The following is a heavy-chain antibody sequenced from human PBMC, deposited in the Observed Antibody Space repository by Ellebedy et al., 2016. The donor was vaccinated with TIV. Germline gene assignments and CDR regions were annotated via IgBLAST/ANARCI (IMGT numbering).Heavy chain of an antibody. CDR2: TYHFGST. J-gene: IGHJ4*02. CDR1: GGFVSDGGYS. D-gene: IGHD2/OR15-2a*01. V-gene: IGHV4-30-2*01. CDR3: ARSEYAWVSY. Sequence: MPSETLSLTCTVSGGFVSDGGYSWSWIRQPPGKGLEWIGYTYHFGSTYSNPSLKSRVTISVDESKNQISLRLNSVTAADTAMYFCARSEYAWVSYWGQGALVTVSS.